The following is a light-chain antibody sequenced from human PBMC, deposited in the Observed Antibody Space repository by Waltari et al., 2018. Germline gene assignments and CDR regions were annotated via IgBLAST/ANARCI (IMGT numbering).Light chain of an antibody. CDR3: NSYTSSSAWV. CDR2: EVT. J-gene: IGLJ3*02. V-gene: IGLV2-14*01. CDR1: SSDVGGHKY. Sequence: QSALTQPASVSGSPGQSITISCTGTSSDVGGHKYVPWYQQHPGKAPKLIIYEVTNRPSGVSHRFSGFKSGNTASLTISGLQAEDEADYYCNSYTSSSAWVFGGGTKVTVL.